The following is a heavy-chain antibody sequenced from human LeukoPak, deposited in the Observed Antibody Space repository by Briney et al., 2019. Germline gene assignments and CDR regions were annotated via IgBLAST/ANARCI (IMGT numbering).Heavy chain of an antibody. CDR1: GFTFSSYG. CDR2: IWYDGSNK. Sequence: GGSLRLSCAASGFTFSSYGMHWVRQAPGKGLEWVAVIWYDGSNKYYADSVKGRFTISRDNSRNALYLQMNSLRAEDTAVYYCARDPGDYYGSGSSDAFDIWGQGTMVTVSS. V-gene: IGHV3-33*01. J-gene: IGHJ3*02. D-gene: IGHD3-10*01. CDR3: ARDPGDYYGSGSSDAFDI.